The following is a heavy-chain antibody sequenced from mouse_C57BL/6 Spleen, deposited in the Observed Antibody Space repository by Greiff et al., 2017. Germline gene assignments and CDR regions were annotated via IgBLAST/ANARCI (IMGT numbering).Heavy chain of an antibody. V-gene: IGHV1-52*01. CDR2: IDPSDSET. D-gene: IGHD1-1*01. CDR1: GYTFTSYW. Sequence: QVQLQQSGAELVRPGSSVKLSCKASGYTFTSYWMPWVKQRPIQGLEWIGNIDPSDSETHYNQKFKDKATLTVDKSSSTAYMQLSSLTSEDSAVYYCASSIYYYGSGGYAMDYWGQGTSVTVSS. J-gene: IGHJ4*01. CDR3: ASSIYYYGSGGYAMDY.